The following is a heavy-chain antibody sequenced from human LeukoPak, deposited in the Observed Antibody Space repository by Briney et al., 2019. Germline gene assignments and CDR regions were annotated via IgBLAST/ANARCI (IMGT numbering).Heavy chain of an antibody. CDR2: IYYSGST. CDR1: GGSISSYY. CDR3: AREYGYGSALRY. Sequence: SETLSLTCTVSGGSISSYYWSWIRQPPGKGLEWIGYIYYSGSTDYNPSLKSRVTISVETSKNQFSLKLSSVTAADTAVYYCAREYGYGSALRYWGQGTLVTVSS. D-gene: IGHD3-10*01. J-gene: IGHJ4*02. V-gene: IGHV4-59*12.